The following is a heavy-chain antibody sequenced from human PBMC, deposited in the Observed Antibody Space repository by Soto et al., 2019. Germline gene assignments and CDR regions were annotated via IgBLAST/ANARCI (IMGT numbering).Heavy chain of an antibody. D-gene: IGHD4-17*01. V-gene: IGHV3-30*18. CDR2: ISYDGSNK. Sequence: QVQLVESGGGVVQPGRSLRLSCAASGFTFSSYGMHWVRQAPGKGLEWVAVISYDGSNKYYADSVKGRFTISRDNSKNTLYLQMNSLRAEDTAVYYCQKDYGDYPYYYYFGMDVWGQGTTVTVSS. J-gene: IGHJ6*02. CDR3: QKDYGDYPYYYYFGMDV. CDR1: GFTFSSYG.